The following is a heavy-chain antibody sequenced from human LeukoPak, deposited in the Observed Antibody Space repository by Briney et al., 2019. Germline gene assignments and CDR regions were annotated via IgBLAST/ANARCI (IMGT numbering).Heavy chain of an antibody. V-gene: IGHV3-33*05. CDR2: ISYDGANK. Sequence: GGSLRLSCAASGFPFSSYGMHWVRQAPGKGLEWVSYISYDGANKYYADSVKGRFTISRDNSKNTLYLQTNSLRGEDTAVYYWAKDLGAGAAAGHAADYWGQGTLVTVSS. D-gene: IGHD6-13*01. CDR1: GFPFSSYG. J-gene: IGHJ4*02. CDR3: AKDLGAGAAAGHAADY.